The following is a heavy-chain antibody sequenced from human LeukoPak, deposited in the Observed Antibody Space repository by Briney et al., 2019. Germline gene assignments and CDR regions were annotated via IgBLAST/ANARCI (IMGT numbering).Heavy chain of an antibody. J-gene: IGHJ4*02. Sequence: GGSLRLSCAASGFTFSSYWMSWVRQAPGKGLEWVANIKQDGSEKYYVDSVEGRFTISRDNAKNSLYLQMNSLRAEDTAVYYCARKSTYYDFWSGYSHFDYWGQGTLVTVSS. V-gene: IGHV3-7*01. D-gene: IGHD3-3*01. CDR2: IKQDGSEK. CDR3: ARKSTYYDFWSGYSHFDY. CDR1: GFTFSSYW.